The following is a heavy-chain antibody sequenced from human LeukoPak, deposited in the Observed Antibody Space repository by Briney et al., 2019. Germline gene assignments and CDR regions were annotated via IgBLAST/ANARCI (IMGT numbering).Heavy chain of an antibody. Sequence: SQTLSLTCTVSGGSISSGGYYWSWIRQHPGKGLEWIGYIYYSGSTYYNPSLKSRVTISVDTSKNQFSLKLSSVTAADTAVYYCAKDWGPREYQLLNNLQHWGQGTLVTVSS. V-gene: IGHV4-31*03. CDR3: AKDWGPREYQLLNNLQH. J-gene: IGHJ1*01. D-gene: IGHD2-2*01. CDR1: GGSISSGGYY. CDR2: IYYSGST.